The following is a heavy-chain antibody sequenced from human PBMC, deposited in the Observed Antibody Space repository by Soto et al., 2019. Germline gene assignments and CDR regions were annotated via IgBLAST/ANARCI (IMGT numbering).Heavy chain of an antibody. Sequence: ETLSLTCTVSGGSISSYYWSWIRQPPGKGLEWIGYIYYSGSTNYNPSLKSRVTISVDTSKNQFSLKLSSVTAADTAVYYCARDDYGEGYGYWGQGTLVTVSS. D-gene: IGHD4-17*01. CDR1: GGSISSYY. J-gene: IGHJ4*02. CDR3: ARDDYGEGYGY. V-gene: IGHV4-59*08. CDR2: IYYSGST.